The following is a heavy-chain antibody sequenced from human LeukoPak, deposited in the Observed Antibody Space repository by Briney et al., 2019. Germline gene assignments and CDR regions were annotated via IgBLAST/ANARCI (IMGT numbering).Heavy chain of an antibody. J-gene: IGHJ4*02. CDR1: GGSLSYYY. V-gene: IGHV4-34*01. D-gene: IGHD2-21*02. Sequence: SETLSLTCAVYGGSLSYYYWSWIRQSPEKGLEWIGEINRSGSTNYNPSLKSRVTISVDTPKNQFSLKLSSVTAADTAVYYCARGGFYCGDDCYVDYWGQGTLVTVSS. CDR3: ARGGFYCGDDCYVDY. CDR2: INRSGST.